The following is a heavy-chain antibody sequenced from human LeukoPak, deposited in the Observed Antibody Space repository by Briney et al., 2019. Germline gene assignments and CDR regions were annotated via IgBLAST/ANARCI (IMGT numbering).Heavy chain of an antibody. Sequence: ASVTVSFTSSGYSFTVYYIHWVRQAPGQGLEWMGWINPNSGATNYAQRFQDRVTMTRDTSINTAYMELNRLRSDDTAMYYCARDQNYYDDTSYLGIDYWGQRTMI. D-gene: IGHD3-22*01. CDR1: GYSFTVYY. CDR3: ARDQNYYDDTSYLGIDY. CDR2: INPNSGAT. J-gene: IGHJ4*02. V-gene: IGHV1-2*02.